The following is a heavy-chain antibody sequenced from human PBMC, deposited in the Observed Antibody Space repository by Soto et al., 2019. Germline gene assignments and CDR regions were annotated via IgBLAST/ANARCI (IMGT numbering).Heavy chain of an antibody. D-gene: IGHD3-3*01. V-gene: IGHV1-69*12. CDR2: IVPLFGTA. Sequence: QVQLVQSGAEVKEPGSSVNVSCKTSGGTFGNTAVTWVRQVPGQGLEWIGGIVPLFGTANYAQKFRGRVMMTVVGSTRTAYMDLSSLRSDDKALYYCARDGDPGYSFWSGPLGGGRFDPWGQGTLVTVSS. J-gene: IGHJ5*02. CDR1: GGTFGNTA. CDR3: ARDGDPGYSFWSGPLGGGRFDP.